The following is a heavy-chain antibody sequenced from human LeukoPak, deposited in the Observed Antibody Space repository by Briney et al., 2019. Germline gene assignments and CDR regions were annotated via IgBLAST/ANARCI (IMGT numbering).Heavy chain of an antibody. D-gene: IGHD2-2*01. CDR1: GFTVSTNY. CDR2: IFSNGNT. V-gene: IGHV3-66*01. Sequence: GGSLRLSCAASGFTVSTNYMSWVRQAPGKGLERVSVIFSNGNTYYADSVKGRFSISRDNSKNTLFLQMNSLRDEDTAVYYCARGSIGPRSWFDPWGQGTLVTVSS. CDR3: ARGSIGPRSWFDP. J-gene: IGHJ5*02.